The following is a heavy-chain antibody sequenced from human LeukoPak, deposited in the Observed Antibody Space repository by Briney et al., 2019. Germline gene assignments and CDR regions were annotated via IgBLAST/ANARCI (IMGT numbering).Heavy chain of an antibody. J-gene: IGHJ4*02. CDR1: GFTFSSYA. CDR2: IPYDGSNK. CDR3: ASASGYALDY. D-gene: IGHD5-12*01. V-gene: IGHV3-30-3*01. Sequence: GGSLRLSCAASGFTFSSYAMHWVRQAPGKGLEWVAVIPYDGSNKYYADSVKGRFTISRDNSKNTLYLQMNSLRAEDTAVYYCASASGYALDYWGQGTLVTVSS.